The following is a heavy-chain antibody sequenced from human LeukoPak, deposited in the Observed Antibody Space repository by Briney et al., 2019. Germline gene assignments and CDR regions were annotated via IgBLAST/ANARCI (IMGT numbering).Heavy chain of an antibody. J-gene: IGHJ5*02. D-gene: IGHD2-15*01. Sequence: SETLSLTCTVSGGSVSSSRHYWGWIRQPPGKGLEWIGNMYYGGSTYYNPSLRSRVTISVDTSKNQFSLKLSSVTAADTAVYYCARDYCSGGSCYWSWFDPWGQGTLVTVSS. CDR2: MYYGGST. CDR1: GGSVSSSRHY. CDR3: ARDYCSGGSCYWSWFDP. V-gene: IGHV4-39*07.